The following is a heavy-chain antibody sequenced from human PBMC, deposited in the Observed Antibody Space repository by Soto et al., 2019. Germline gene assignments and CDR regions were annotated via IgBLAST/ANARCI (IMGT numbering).Heavy chain of an antibody. J-gene: IGHJ5*02. D-gene: IGHD4-17*01. CDR3: ARFVPTVP. V-gene: IGHV3-48*03. Sequence: PGGSLRLSCAASGFTFSSHEMNWVRQAPGKGLEWVSYISSSGTSIYYADSVKGRFTISRDNAKNLLYLQMNSLRAEDTAVYHCARFVPTVPWGQGTLVTVSS. CDR2: ISSSGTSI. CDR1: GFTFSSHE.